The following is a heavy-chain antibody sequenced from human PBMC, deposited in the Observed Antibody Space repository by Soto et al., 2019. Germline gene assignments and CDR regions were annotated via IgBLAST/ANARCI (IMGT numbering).Heavy chain of an antibody. CDR1: GFTFSSFA. CDR2: ISGSGGAT. CDR3: AQCRALGTGFGYGNYYGMDV. Sequence: EEQLLESGGGLVQPGGSLRLSCETPGFTFSSFAMSWVRQAPGKGLEWVSSISGSGGATYYADSVRGRSTISRDNSKNTLFLQMGGLTADDTAVYYCAQCRALGTGFGYGNYYGMDVWGHGTTVTVSS. J-gene: IGHJ6*02. D-gene: IGHD5-18*01. V-gene: IGHV3-23*01.